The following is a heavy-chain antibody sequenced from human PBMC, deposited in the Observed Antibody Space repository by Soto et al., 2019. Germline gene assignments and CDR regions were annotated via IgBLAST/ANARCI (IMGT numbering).Heavy chain of an antibody. CDR3: ARAPREAVVGATLDY. CDR1: GFTFSSYD. V-gene: IGHV3-13*04. D-gene: IGHD1-26*01. CDR2: IGTAGDT. Sequence: EVQLVESGGGLVQPGGSLRLSCAASGFTFSSYDMHWVRQATGKGLEWVSAIGTAGDTYYPGSVKGRFTISRENAKNSLYLQMNSLRAGDTAVYYYARAPREAVVGATLDYWGQGTLVTVSS. J-gene: IGHJ4*02.